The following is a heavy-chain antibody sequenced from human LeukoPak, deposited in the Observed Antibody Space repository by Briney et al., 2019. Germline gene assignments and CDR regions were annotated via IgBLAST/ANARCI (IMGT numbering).Heavy chain of an antibody. V-gene: IGHV5-51*01. CDR3: ARTTEYYYDSSGYYY. D-gene: IGHD3-22*01. Sequence: GESLKISCKGSGYSLTSYWIGWVRQMPGKGLEWMGIIYPGDSDTRYSPSFQGQVTISADKSISTAYLQWSSLKASDTAMYYCARTTEYYYDSSGYYYWGQGTLVTVSS. CDR1: GYSLTSYW. J-gene: IGHJ4*02. CDR2: IYPGDSDT.